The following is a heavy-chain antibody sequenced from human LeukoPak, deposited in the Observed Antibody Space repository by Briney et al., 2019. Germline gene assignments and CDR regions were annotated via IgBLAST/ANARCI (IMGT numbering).Heavy chain of an antibody. CDR2: IYYSGST. D-gene: IGHD3-22*01. CDR3: ARGDYYDSSGYYWDY. V-gene: IGHV4-61*08. J-gene: IGHJ4*02. CDR1: GGSISNGDHY. Sequence: SETLSLTCTVSGGSISNGDHYWSWIRQPPGKGLEWIGYIYYSGSTNYNPSLKSRVTISVDTSKNQFSLKLSSVTAADTAVYYCARGDYYDSSGYYWDYWGQGTLVTVSS.